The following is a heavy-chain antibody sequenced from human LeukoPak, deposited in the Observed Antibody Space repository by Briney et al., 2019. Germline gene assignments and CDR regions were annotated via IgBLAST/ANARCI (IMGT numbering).Heavy chain of an antibody. J-gene: IGHJ4*02. V-gene: IGHV3-23*01. D-gene: IGHD6-19*01. CDR1: GFTFNSYG. CDR3: AKDDRRSIAVAGTETN. CDR2: ISGSGGST. Sequence: ESGGSLRLSCAASGFTFNSYGMSWVRQAPGKGLEWVSAISGSGGSTYYADSVKGRFTISRDNSKNTLYLQMNSLRAEDTAVYYCAKDDRRSIAVAGTETNWGQGTLVTVSS.